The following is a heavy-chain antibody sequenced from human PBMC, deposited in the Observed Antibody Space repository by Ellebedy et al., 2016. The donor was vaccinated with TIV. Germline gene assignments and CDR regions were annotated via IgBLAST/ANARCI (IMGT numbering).Heavy chain of an antibody. CDR2: IIPIFGTA. J-gene: IGHJ2*01. D-gene: IGHD3-22*01. CDR3: ARARYYDSSGYHWYFDL. CDR1: GGTFSSYA. V-gene: IGHV1-69*13. Sequence: ASVKVSCKASGGTFSSYAISWVRQAPGQGLEWMGGIIPIFGTANYAQKFQGRVTITADESTSTAYMELSSLRSEDTAVYYCARARYYDSSGYHWYFDLWGRGTLVTVSS.